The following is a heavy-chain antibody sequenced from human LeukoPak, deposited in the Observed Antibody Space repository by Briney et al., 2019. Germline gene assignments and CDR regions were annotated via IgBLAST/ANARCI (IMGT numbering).Heavy chain of an antibody. CDR1: GDSITSYY. D-gene: IGHD3-10*01. CDR2: IYVTGST. J-gene: IGHJ4*02. V-gene: IGHV4-4*07. CDR3: ARWGVQSAALDY. Sequence: SEPLSLTCTVSGDSITSYYWSWIRQPAGKGLEWIGRIYVTGSTKYNPSLKSRVTMSGDTSKNQFSLRMSSVTAADTAIYYCARWGVQSAALDYWGQGMLVTVSS.